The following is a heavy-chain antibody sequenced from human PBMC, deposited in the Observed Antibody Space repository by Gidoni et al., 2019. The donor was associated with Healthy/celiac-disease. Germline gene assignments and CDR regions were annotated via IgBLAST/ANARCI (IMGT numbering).Heavy chain of an antibody. Sequence: QVQLQESAPGLVTPSETLSLTCTVSGGSLSSYYWSWIRQPPGKGLEWIGYIYYSGSTNYNPSLKSRVTISVDTSKNQFSLKLSSVTAADTAVYYCAREEAGYSSSGFDYWGQGTLVTVSS. CDR3: AREEAGYSSSGFDY. CDR2: IYYSGST. J-gene: IGHJ4*02. CDR1: GGSLSSYY. D-gene: IGHD6-13*01. V-gene: IGHV4-59*01.